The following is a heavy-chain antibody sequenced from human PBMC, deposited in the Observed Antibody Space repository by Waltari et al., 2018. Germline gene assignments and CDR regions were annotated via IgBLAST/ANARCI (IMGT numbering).Heavy chain of an antibody. CDR2: IYYSGRT. CDR1: GGSISSYY. D-gene: IGHD1-26*01. CDR3: ARGDPSGSYLAYWYFDL. Sequence: QVQLQESGPGLVKPSETLSLTCTVSGGSISSYYWSWIRQPPGKGLEWIGYIYYSGRTNYTPSLKSRVTISVDTSKNQFSLKLSAVTAADTAVYYCARGDPSGSYLAYWYFDLWGRGTLVTVSS. V-gene: IGHV4-59*01. J-gene: IGHJ2*01.